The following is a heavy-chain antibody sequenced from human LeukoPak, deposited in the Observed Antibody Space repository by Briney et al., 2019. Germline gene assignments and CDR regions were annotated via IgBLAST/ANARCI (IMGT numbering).Heavy chain of an antibody. V-gene: IGHV3-49*03. CDR3: TRGKGDQGWY. CDR2: KRGTTYRGTT. D-gene: IGHD2-15*01. J-gene: IGHJ4*02. CDR1: GFSFGDYT. Sequence: GSLRLSCTASGFSFGDYTMSWFRQAPGKGLEWVGFKRGTTYRGTTEYAASVKGRFTISTDDSKSIAYLQMNSLKTEDTAVYYCTRGKGDQGWYWGQGTLVTVSS.